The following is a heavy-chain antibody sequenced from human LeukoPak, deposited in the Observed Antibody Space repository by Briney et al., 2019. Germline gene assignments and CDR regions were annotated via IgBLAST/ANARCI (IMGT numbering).Heavy chain of an antibody. Sequence: GGSLRLSCAASGFTFSSYPMNWVRQAPGKGLEWVSSISSSSSYIYYADSVKGRFTVSRDNAKNSLYLQMNSLRAEDTAVYYCASFWSEYYMDVWGKGTTVTVSS. CDR3: ASFWSEYYMDV. V-gene: IGHV3-21*01. D-gene: IGHD3-3*01. CDR1: GFTFSSYP. J-gene: IGHJ6*03. CDR2: ISSSSSYI.